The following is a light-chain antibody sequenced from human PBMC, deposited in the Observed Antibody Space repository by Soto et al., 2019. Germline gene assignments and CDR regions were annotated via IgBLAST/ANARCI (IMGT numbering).Light chain of an antibody. J-gene: IGKJ1*01. CDR3: MQALQTPPWT. Sequence: IVMTQSPLSLPVTPGEPASISCRSSQSLLHSNGYNYLDWYLQKPGQSPQLLIYLGSNRASGVPDRFSGSGSGTDFTLKISRVEAEDVGVYYCMQALQTPPWTFGLWTKVEIK. V-gene: IGKV2-28*01. CDR2: LGS. CDR1: QSLLHSNGYNY.